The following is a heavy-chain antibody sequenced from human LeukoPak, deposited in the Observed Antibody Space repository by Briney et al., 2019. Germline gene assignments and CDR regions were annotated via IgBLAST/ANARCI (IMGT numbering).Heavy chain of an antibody. J-gene: IGHJ4*02. V-gene: IGHV3-30-3*02. Sequence: GRSLRLSCAASGFAFSSYAMHWVRQAPGKGLEWVAVISYDGSNKYYADSVKGRFTISRDNSKNTLYLQMNSLRAEDTAVYYCAKLYSSGRLPTFVDYWGQGTLVTVSS. D-gene: IGHD6-19*01. CDR1: GFAFSSYA. CDR2: ISYDGSNK. CDR3: AKLYSSGRLPTFVDY.